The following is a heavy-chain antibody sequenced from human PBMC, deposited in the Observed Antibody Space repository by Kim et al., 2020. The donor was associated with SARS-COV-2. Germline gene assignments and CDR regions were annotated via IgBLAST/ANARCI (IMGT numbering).Heavy chain of an antibody. Sequence: GYADSVKGRFTISRDNAKNPLYLQMNSLRPEDTAFYYCAKDEYYRSSLYHWGQGTLVTVSS. J-gene: IGHJ4*02. CDR3: AKDEYYRSSLYH. V-gene: IGHV3-9*01. D-gene: IGHD6-6*01.